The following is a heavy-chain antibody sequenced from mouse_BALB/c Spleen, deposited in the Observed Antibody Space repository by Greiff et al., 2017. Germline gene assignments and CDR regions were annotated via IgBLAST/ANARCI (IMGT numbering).Heavy chain of an antibody. CDR3: ASKITTGDLFAY. J-gene: IGHJ3*01. CDR1: GYSITSGYS. V-gene: IGHV3-1*02. D-gene: IGHD2-4*01. Sequence: EVQRVESGPDLVKPSQSLSLTCTVTGYSITSGYSWPWIRQFPGNKLEWMGYIHYSGSTNYNPSLKSRISITRDTSKNQFFLQLNSVTTEDTATYYCASKITTGDLFAYWGQGTLVTVSA. CDR2: IHYSGST.